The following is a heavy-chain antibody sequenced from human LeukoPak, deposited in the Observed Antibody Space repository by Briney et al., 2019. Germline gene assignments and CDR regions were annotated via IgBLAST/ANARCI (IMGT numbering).Heavy chain of an antibody. V-gene: IGHV3-21*01. CDR2: ISTSSTYI. CDR3: ARDPPFIIGTTFFDY. Sequence: GGSLRLSCAASGFTFSYNGMSWVRQAPGKGLEWVSSISTSSTYIYYADSVKGRFTISRDNAKNSLYLQMNSLRAEDTAVYYCARDPPFIIGTTFFDYWGQGTLVTVSS. J-gene: IGHJ4*02. CDR1: GFTFSYNG. D-gene: IGHD1-20*01.